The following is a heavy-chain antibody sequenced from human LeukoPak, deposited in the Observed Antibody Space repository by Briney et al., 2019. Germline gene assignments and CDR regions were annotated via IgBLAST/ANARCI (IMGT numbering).Heavy chain of an antibody. V-gene: IGHV3-11*06. J-gene: IGHJ4*02. Sequence: GGSLRLSCVASGFIFSGYYMSWIRQAPGKGLEWVSYISSSSSHTNYADSVKGRFTISRDNAKNSLYLQMSSLRAEDMALYYCARARGDSTSYYFDYWGLGTLVTVSS. CDR3: ARARGDSTSYYFDY. CDR1: GFIFSGYY. CDR2: ISSSSSHT. D-gene: IGHD2-21*02.